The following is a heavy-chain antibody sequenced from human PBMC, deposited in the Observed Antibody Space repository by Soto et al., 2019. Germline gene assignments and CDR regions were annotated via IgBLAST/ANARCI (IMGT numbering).Heavy chain of an antibody. Sequence: SGPTRVKPAQPLRLTCSFSGFSLVTNEVGVGCIRPPPGNALEWLSLIYWNDDKRYSPSQKSRLTIAKDTSKNQVVLTMTNMYPVDTATYYCAHKRYSSSWYGYWGQATLVTVSS. J-gene: IGHJ4*02. CDR1: GFSLVTNEVG. V-gene: IGHV2-5*01. CDR3: AHKRYSSSWYGY. CDR2: IYWNDDK. D-gene: IGHD6-13*01.